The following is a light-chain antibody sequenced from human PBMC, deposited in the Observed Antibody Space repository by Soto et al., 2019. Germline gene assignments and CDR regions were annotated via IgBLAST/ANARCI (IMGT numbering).Light chain of an antibody. Sequence: VLTHTPSVSASPGHNFTIACSGSSSNIVGNSVSWYQQLPGTAPKLLIYDDNKRHSGIPDRFSGSKSGTSDTLGITGLKTGDEADYYCGSWDSRLSDYVLGTGNKV. CDR1: SSNIVGNS. CDR2: DDN. J-gene: IGLJ1*01. V-gene: IGLV1-51*01. CDR3: GSWDSRLSDYV.